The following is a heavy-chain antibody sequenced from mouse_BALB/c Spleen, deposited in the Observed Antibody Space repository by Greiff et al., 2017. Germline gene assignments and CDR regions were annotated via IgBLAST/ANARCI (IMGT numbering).Heavy chain of an antibody. CDR3: ARGREEYYFDY. Sequence: EVMLVESGGGLVKPGGSLKLSCAASGFTFSSYAMSWVRQTPEKRLEWVASISSGGSTYYPDSVKGRFTISRDNARNILYLQMSSLRSEDTAMYYCARGREEYYFDYWGQGTTLTVSS. CDR2: ISSGGST. J-gene: IGHJ2*01. V-gene: IGHV5-6-5*01. CDR1: GFTFSSYA.